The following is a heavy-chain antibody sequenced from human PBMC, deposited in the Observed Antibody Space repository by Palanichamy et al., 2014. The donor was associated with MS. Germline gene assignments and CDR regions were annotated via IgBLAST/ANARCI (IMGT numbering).Heavy chain of an antibody. V-gene: IGHV3-21*01. Sequence: EVQLVESGGGLVKPGGSLRLSCAASGFTFSSYSMNWVRQAPGKGLEWVSSISGSGSYIYYADSVKGRFTISRDNAKNSLYLQMSSLRAEDTAVYYCARDTYSSGWSVDYWGQGTLVTVSS. CDR1: GFTFSSYS. J-gene: IGHJ4*02. D-gene: IGHD6-19*01. CDR2: ISGSGSYI. CDR3: ARDTYSSGWSVDY.